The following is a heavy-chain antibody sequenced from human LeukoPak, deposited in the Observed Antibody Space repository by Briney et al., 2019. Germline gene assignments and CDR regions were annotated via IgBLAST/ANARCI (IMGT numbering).Heavy chain of an antibody. CDR1: GYTFTIYG. Sequence: ASVKVSCKASGYTFTIYGISWERQAPGQGLEWMGWISAYNGNTNYAQKLQGRVTMTTDTSTSTAYMELRSLRSDDTALYYCARDSRITIFGVVIGGNWFDPWGQGTLVTVSS. CDR2: ISAYNGNT. J-gene: IGHJ5*02. D-gene: IGHD3-3*01. CDR3: ARDSRITIFGVVIGGNWFDP. V-gene: IGHV1-18*01.